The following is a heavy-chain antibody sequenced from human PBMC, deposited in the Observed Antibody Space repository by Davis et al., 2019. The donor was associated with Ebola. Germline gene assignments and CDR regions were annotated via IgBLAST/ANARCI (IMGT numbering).Heavy chain of an antibody. Sequence: SVKVSCKASGGTFSSYAISWVRQAPGQGLEWMGGIIPIFGTANYAQKFQGRVTITADESTSTAYMELSSLRSEDTAVYYCARANPGGFWSGYSHYYYYGMDVWGQGTTVTVSS. J-gene: IGHJ6*02. CDR2: IIPIFGTA. V-gene: IGHV1-69*13. D-gene: IGHD3-3*01. CDR1: GGTFSSYA. CDR3: ARANPGGFWSGYSHYYYYGMDV.